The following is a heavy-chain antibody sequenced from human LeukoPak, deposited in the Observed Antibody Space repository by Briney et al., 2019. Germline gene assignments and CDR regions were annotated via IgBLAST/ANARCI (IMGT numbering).Heavy chain of an antibody. CDR3: AKAPVTTCRGAYCYPFDY. V-gene: IGHV3-23*01. J-gene: IGHJ4*02. D-gene: IGHD2-21*01. CDR2: ISGSGGST. CDR1: GFTFSSYG. Sequence: PGGSLRLSCAASGFTFSSYGMSWVRQAPGKGLEWVSAISGSGGSTYYADSVKGRFTISRYSSKNTLFLQMNRLRPEDAAVYYCAKAPVTTCRGAYCYPFDYWGQGTLVTVSS.